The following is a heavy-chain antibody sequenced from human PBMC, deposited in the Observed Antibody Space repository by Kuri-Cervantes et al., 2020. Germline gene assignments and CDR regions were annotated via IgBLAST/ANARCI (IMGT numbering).Heavy chain of an antibody. V-gene: IGHV3-7*03. J-gene: IGHJ3*02. CDR2: IKQDGSEK. CDR1: GFTVSSNY. Sequence: GESLKISCAASGFTVSSNYMSWVRQAPGKGLEWVANIKQDGSEKYYVDSVKGRFIISRDNAENSLYLQMSSLTAEDTAVYYCARDPPYDSSGYYYGAHAFDIWGQGTMVTVSS. CDR3: ARDPPYDSSGYYYGAHAFDI. D-gene: IGHD3-22*01.